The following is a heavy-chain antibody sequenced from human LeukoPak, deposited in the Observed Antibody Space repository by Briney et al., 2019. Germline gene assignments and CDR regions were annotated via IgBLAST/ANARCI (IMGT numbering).Heavy chain of an antibody. V-gene: IGHV3-7*01. D-gene: IGHD3-22*01. Sequence: GSLRLSCAASGFTFSCYWMSWVRQAPGKGLEGVANIKQDGSEKYYVDSVKGRFTISRDNAKNSLYLQMNSLRAEDTAVYYCARDFSSGYFLDAFDVWGQGTMVTVSS. CDR1: GFTFSCYW. J-gene: IGHJ3*01. CDR2: IKQDGSEK. CDR3: ARDFSSGYFLDAFDV.